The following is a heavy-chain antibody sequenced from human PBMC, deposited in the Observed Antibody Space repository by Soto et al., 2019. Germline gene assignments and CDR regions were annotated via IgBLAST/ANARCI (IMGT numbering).Heavy chain of an antibody. J-gene: IGHJ5*02. CDR1: GFTFSSYA. CDR3: AKDLVGEGWFDP. Sequence: GSLRLSCAASGFTFSSYAMSWVRQAPGKGLEWVSAISGSGGSTYYADSVKGRFTISRDNSKNTLYLQMNSLRAEDTAVYYCAKDLVGEGWFDPWGQGTLVTVAS. V-gene: IGHV3-23*01. D-gene: IGHD2-15*01. CDR2: ISGSGGST.